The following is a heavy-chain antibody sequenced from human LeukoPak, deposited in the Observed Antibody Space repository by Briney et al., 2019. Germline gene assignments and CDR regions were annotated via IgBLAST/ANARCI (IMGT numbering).Heavy chain of an antibody. CDR2: LIPIFDSA. Sequence: ASVKVSCKASGGTFSNYVSSWVRQAPGQGLEWMGGLIPIFDSADYAQKFRGRVTFTADESANTAYMELSSLRSEDTAVYYCATVLAYYSDSSGYSDWGQGTLVIVSS. D-gene: IGHD3-22*01. CDR1: GGTFSNYV. J-gene: IGHJ4*02. CDR3: ATVLAYYSDSSGYSD. V-gene: IGHV1-69*01.